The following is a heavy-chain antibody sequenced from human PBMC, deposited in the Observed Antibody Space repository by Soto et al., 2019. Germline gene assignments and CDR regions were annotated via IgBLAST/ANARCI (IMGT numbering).Heavy chain of an antibody. CDR3: ARDIGSYAYGEGY. J-gene: IGHJ4*02. Sequence: SETLSLTCSVSGGSINSYWRSWIRQPAGKGLEWIGRVYSSGTTDYNPSLNSRATLSVETSKNQFSPKLSSVTAADTAVYYCARDIGSYAYGEGYWGQGIQVTVSS. CDR2: VYSSGTT. V-gene: IGHV4-4*07. D-gene: IGHD3-10*01. CDR1: GGSINSYW.